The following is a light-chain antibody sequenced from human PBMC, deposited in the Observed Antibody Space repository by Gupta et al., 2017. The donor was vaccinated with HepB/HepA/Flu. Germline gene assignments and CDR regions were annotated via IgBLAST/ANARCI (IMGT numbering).Light chain of an antibody. V-gene: IGKV1-5*03. CDR2: QAS. J-gene: IGKJ2*04. CDR3: QQDDSHLCN. CDR1: QSINTW. Sequence: IQITQSPSTLSASVGDRVTITCRASQSINTWLAWYQQKPGKAPKLLIYQASGLESGVPSRFSGSGSGTEFTLTISSLQPDDFATYYCQQDDSHLCNFGQGTKLEIK.